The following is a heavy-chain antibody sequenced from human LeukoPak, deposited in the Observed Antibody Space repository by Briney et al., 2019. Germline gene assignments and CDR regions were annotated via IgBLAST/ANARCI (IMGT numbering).Heavy chain of an antibody. Sequence: GESLKISCKGPGYSFSTYWISWVRQMPGKGLGWMGRIDPSDSYTNYSPSFQGHVTFSPDKSISTAYLQWSSLKASDTAMYYCARHRPGYRNGYASFDYWGQGTLVTVSS. CDR1: GYSFSTYW. D-gene: IGHD5-12*01. CDR2: IDPSDSYT. CDR3: ARHRPGYRNGYASFDY. J-gene: IGHJ4*02. V-gene: IGHV5-10-1*01.